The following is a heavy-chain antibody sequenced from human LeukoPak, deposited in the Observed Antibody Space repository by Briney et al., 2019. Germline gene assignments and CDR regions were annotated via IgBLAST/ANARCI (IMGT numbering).Heavy chain of an antibody. J-gene: IGHJ4*02. V-gene: IGHV4-39*01. D-gene: IGHD4-17*01. CDR1: GGSISSSSYY. CDR3: ARVTVTRAWYFDY. Sequence: SETLSLTCTVSGGSISSSSYYWGWIRQPPGKGLEWIGSIYYSGSTYYNPSLKSRVTISVDTSKNQFSLKLSSVTAADTAVYYCARVTVTRAWYFDYWGQGTLVTVSS. CDR2: IYYSGST.